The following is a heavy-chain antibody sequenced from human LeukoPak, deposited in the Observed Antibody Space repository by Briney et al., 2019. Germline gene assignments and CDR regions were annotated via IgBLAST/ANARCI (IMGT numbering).Heavy chain of an antibody. CDR2: ISHDGSTK. CDR3: AKDGGNYYIDY. D-gene: IGHD4-23*01. Sequence: AGGSLRLSCAASGVTFSDYVMHWVRQAPGKGLEWMAFISHDGSTKLYADPVRGPFTISRDNSKNTVFLQMNRLRPEDTAVYFCAKDGGNYYIDYWGQGTLVTVSS. J-gene: IGHJ4*02. V-gene: IGHV3-30*18. CDR1: GVTFSDYV.